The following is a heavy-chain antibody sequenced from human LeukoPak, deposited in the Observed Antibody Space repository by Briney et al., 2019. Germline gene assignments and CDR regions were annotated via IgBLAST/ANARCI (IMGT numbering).Heavy chain of an antibody. Sequence: SETLSLTCTVSGGSSSSYYWSWIRQPPGKGLEWIGYIYYSGSTNYNPSLKSRVTISVDTSKNQFSLKLSSVTAADTAVYYCARGYGDFRVEGRYFHSWGQGTLVTVSS. D-gene: IGHD4-17*01. V-gene: IGHV4-59*08. J-gene: IGHJ4*02. CDR2: IYYSGST. CDR3: ARGYGDFRVEGRYFHS. CDR1: GGSSSSYY.